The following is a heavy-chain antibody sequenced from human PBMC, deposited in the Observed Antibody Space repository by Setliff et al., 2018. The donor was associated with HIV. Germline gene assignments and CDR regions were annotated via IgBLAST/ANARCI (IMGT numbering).Heavy chain of an antibody. V-gene: IGHV4-39*01. CDR3: ARPRGSWSFAAFDV. J-gene: IGHJ3*01. Sequence: SETLSLTCTVSGAPISRSTYYWGWIRQPPGKGLAGIGNVHYTGTTYYSPSLEIRVTISVDTSKNPFSLKLTSVTAAATAVYFCARPRGSWSFAAFDVWSPGTLVTVSS. D-gene: IGHD5-12*01. CDR1: GAPISRSTYY. CDR2: VHYTGTT.